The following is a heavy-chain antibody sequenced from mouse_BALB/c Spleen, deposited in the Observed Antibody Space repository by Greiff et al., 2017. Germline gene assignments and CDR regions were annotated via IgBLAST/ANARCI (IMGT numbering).Heavy chain of an antibody. CDR1: GFTFSSFG. CDR3: ARPESDGPFAY. V-gene: IGHV5-17*02. CDR2: ISSGSSTI. Sequence: EVQGVESGGGLVQPGGSRKLSCAASGFTFSSFGMHWVRQAPEKGLEWVAYISSGSSTIYYADTVKGRFTISRDNPKNTLFLQMTSLRSEDTAMYYCARPESDGPFAYWGQGTLVTVSA. J-gene: IGHJ3*01. D-gene: IGHD2-3*01.